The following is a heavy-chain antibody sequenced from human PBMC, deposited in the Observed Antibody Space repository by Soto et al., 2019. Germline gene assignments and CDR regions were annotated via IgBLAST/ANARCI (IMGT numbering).Heavy chain of an antibody. CDR2: AYHTGST. V-gene: IGHV4-38-2*01. Sequence: SETLSLTCDVSGYAISSGFYWDWLRLSPGKGLEWIGCAYHTGSTYYNPSLKSRVAISVDTSKNQFSLKMTSVTATDTAVYYCARNKVARGGTFEYWGQGIQVTVYS. D-gene: IGHD5-12*01. CDR3: ARNKVARGGTFEY. CDR1: GYAISSGFY. J-gene: IGHJ4*02.